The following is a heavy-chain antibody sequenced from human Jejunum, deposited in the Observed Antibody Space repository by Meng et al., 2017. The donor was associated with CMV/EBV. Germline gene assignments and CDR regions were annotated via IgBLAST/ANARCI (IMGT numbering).Heavy chain of an antibody. D-gene: IGHD3-10*02. CDR1: GYSFTTYL. V-gene: IGHV1-3*01. J-gene: IGHJ4*02. CDR2: INVGNGHT. Sequence: CKASGYSFTTYLIHWLCQAPGQRLEWMGWINVGNGHTEYSQKFKGRVTISRDTSANTAYMEMSSLTSEDTAVYYCARGVFGGHDFYYWGQGTLVTVSS. CDR3: ARGVFGGHDFYY.